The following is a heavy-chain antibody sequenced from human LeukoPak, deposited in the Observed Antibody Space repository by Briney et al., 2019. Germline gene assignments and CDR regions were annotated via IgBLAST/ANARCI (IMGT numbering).Heavy chain of an antibody. CDR1: GFTFSSYW. D-gene: IGHD4-23*01. J-gene: IGHJ4*02. Sequence: PGGSLRLSCAASGFTFSSYWMHWVRQTPGKGLVWVSRIDGDGSSTNYADSVKGRFTISRDNAKNTLYLQMNSLRAEDTAVYYCAGTVAFDYCGQGTLVTVSS. CDR3: AGTVAFDY. V-gene: IGHV3-74*01. CDR2: IDGDGSST.